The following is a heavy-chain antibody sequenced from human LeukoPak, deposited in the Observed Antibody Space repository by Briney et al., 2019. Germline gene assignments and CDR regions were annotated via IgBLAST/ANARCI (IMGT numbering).Heavy chain of an antibody. CDR2: IWYDGSNK. CDR3: ARDPSNTRGTVLYYYYGMDV. V-gene: IGHV3-33*01. CDR1: GFTFSSYG. D-gene: IGHD4-11*01. Sequence: TGGSLRLSCAASGFTFSSYGMHWVRQAPGKGLEWVAVIWYDGSNKYYADSVKGRFTISRDNSKDTLYLQMNSLRAEDTAVYYCARDPSNTRGTVLYYYYGMDVWGQGTTVTVSS. J-gene: IGHJ6*02.